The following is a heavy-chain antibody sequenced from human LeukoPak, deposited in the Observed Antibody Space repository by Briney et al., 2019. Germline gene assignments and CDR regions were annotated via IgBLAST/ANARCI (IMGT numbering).Heavy chain of an antibody. CDR3: DRYCSSISCQGY. Sequence: PGGSLRLSCAASGFTVSSNEMSWVRQAPGKGLEWVSVIYSGGSTYYADSVKGRFSISRDNSKNTLYLQMNSLRAEDTAVYYCDRYCSSISCQGYWGQGTLVTVSS. J-gene: IGHJ4*02. CDR1: GFTVSSNE. D-gene: IGHD2-2*01. V-gene: IGHV3-66*01. CDR2: IYSGGST.